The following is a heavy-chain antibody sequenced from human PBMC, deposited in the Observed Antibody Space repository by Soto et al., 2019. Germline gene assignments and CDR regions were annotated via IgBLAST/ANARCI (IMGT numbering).Heavy chain of an antibody. CDR3: VRDISPNNADSGSDTF. CDR2: ISSSGTYT. V-gene: IGHV3-11*06. CDR1: GFPFSDYY. Sequence: QVQLVESGGGLVKPGGSLRLSCAASGFPFSDYYMTWIRQAPGKGLDWVSYISSSGTYTHFADSVKGRFTISRDNAKNSLYLQMNSRRPEDTAVYYCVRDISPNNADSGSDTFWGQGILVTVSS. J-gene: IGHJ4*02. D-gene: IGHD3-10*01.